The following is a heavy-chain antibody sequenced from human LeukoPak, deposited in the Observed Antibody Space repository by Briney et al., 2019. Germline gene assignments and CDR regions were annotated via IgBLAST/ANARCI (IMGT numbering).Heavy chain of an antibody. CDR1: GFTFSNYW. CDR3: ARASDPWLQLT. V-gene: IGHV3-7*05. Sequence: GGSLRLSCAASGFTFSNYWMIWVRQAPGEGLEWVGNIKQDGSEKRYADSVRGRFSISRDNAQSSLYLQMNSLRAEDTAVYYCARASDPWLQLTWGQGTLVTVSS. D-gene: IGHD5-24*01. CDR2: IKQDGSEK. J-gene: IGHJ5*02.